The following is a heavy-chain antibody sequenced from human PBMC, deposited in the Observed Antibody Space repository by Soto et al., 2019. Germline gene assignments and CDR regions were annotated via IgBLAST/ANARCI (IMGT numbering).Heavy chain of an antibody. CDR3: ARDVSGDRSRASPRDV. Sequence: QVQLVQSGAEVKKPGSSVKVSCKASGDTFSSYAISWVRQAPGQGLEWMGGIIPIFGTANYAQEFRGRVTITADESTSKAYMELSSPSCEDMAVYYCARDVSGDRSRASPRDVWCKATAVTVPS. J-gene: IGHJ6*04. CDR1: GDTFSSYA. V-gene: IGHV1-69*01. D-gene: IGHD2-21*02. CDR2: IIPIFGTA.